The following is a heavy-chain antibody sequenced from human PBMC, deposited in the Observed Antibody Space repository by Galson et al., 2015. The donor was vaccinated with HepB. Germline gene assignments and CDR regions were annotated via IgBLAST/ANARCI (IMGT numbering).Heavy chain of an antibody. J-gene: IGHJ6*03. CDR3: ARDWPHLEWLFRGFPQINYYYYMDV. CDR1: GYTFTSYG. V-gene: IGHV1-18*01. CDR2: ISAYNGNT. D-gene: IGHD3-3*01. Sequence: SVKVSCKASGYTFTSYGISWVRQAPGQGLEWMGWISAYNGNTNYAQKLQGRVTMTTDTSTSTAYMELRSLRSDDTAVYYCARDWPHLEWLFRGFPQINYYYYMDVWGKGTTVTVSS.